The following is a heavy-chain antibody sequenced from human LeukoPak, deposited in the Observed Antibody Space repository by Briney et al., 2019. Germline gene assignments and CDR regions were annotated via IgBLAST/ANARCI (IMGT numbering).Heavy chain of an antibody. D-gene: IGHD3-22*01. CDR2: ISYDGSNK. CDR3: AKHRDYYDSSGEFDY. CDR1: GFTFSSYG. J-gene: IGHJ4*02. Sequence: GGSLRLSCAASGFTFSSYGMSWVRQAPGKGLEWVAIISYDGSNKYYADSVKGRFTISRDNPKNTLYLQMNSLRAEDTAVYYCAKHRDYYDSSGEFDYWGQGTLVTVSS. V-gene: IGHV3-30*18.